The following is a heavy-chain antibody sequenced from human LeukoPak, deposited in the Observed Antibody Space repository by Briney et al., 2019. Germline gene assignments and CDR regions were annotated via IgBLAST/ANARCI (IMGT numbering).Heavy chain of an antibody. CDR3: ARGLTGIGYYYYGMDV. CDR1: GFTFSSYG. D-gene: IGHD7-27*01. CDR2: IWYDGSNK. V-gene: IGHV3-33*01. J-gene: IGHJ6*02. Sequence: GRSLRLSCAASGFTFSSYGMHWVRQAPGKGLEWVAVIWYDGSNKYYADSVKGRFTISRDNSKNTLYLQMNSLRAEDTAVYYCARGLTGIGYYYYGMDVWGQGTTVTVSS.